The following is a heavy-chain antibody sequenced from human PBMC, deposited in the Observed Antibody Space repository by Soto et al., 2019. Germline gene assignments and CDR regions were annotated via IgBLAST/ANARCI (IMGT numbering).Heavy chain of an antibody. CDR2: INPSGGST. CDR3: ARGYCSGGSCYSLTDFDY. V-gene: IGHV1-46*01. D-gene: IGHD2-15*01. J-gene: IGHJ4*02. CDR1: GYTFTRYY. Sequence: QVQLVQSGAEVRKPGASVKVSCKASGYTFTRYYMHWVRQAPGQGLEWMGIINPSGGSTSYAQKFQGRVTMTRDTSTSTVYMELSSLRSEYTAVYYCARGYCSGGSCYSLTDFDYWGQGTLVSVSS.